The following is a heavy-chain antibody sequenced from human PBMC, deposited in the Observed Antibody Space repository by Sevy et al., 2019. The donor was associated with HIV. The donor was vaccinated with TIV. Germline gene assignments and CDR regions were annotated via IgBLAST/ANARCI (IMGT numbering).Heavy chain of an antibody. J-gene: IGHJ5*02. CDR2: INPNSGGT. CDR3: ARGVYDYVWGSYRYSPPMWFDP. Sequence: ASVKVSCKASGYTFTGYYMHWVRQAPGQGLEWMGWINPNSGGTNYAQKFQGRVTMTRETSISTAYMELSRLRSDDKAVYYWARGVYDYVWGSYRYSPPMWFDPWGQGTLVTVS. CDR1: GYTFTGYY. V-gene: IGHV1-2*02. D-gene: IGHD3-16*02.